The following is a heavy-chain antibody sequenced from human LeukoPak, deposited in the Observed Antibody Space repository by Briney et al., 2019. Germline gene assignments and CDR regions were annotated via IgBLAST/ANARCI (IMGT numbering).Heavy chain of an antibody. V-gene: IGHV1-69*04. CDR3: ASNVGPASTYYYGPGPGRRAPYYYGMDV. Sequence: ASVKVSCKASGGTFASYAISWVRQAPGQGLEWMGRIIPILGIANYAQKFQARVTITADQSTSTAYMELSSLRSEDTAVYSCASNVGPASTYYYGPGPGRRAPYYYGMDVWGQGTTVTVSS. J-gene: IGHJ6*02. D-gene: IGHD3-10*01. CDR1: GGTFASYA. CDR2: IIPILGIA.